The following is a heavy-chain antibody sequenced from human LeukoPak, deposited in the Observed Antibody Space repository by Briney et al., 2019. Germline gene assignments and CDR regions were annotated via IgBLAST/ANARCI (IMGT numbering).Heavy chain of an antibody. D-gene: IGHD3-10*01. CDR2: IYYSGST. V-gene: IGHV4-59*01. CDR3: AREGPDYYGSGSYLGYYFDY. Sequence: PSETLSLTCTVSGGSISSYYWSWIRQPPGKGLEWIGYIYYSGSTNYNPSLKSRVTISVDTSKNQFSLKLSSVTAADTAVYYCAREGPDYYGSGSYLGYYFDYWGQGTLVTVSS. J-gene: IGHJ4*02. CDR1: GGSISSYY.